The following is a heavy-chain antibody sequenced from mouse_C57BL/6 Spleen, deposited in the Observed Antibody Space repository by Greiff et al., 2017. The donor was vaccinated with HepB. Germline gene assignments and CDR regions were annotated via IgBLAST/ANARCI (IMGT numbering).Heavy chain of an antibody. Sequence: EVQLQQSGPGLVKPSQTVFLTCTVTGISITTGNYRWSWIRQFPGNKLEWIGYIYYSGTITYNPSLTSRTTITRDTPKNQFFLEMNSLTAEDTATYYCARDGGSSYEGYFDVWGTGTTVTVSS. CDR1: GISITTGNYR. CDR3: ARDGGSSYEGYFDV. CDR2: IYYSGTI. J-gene: IGHJ1*03. D-gene: IGHD1-1*01. V-gene: IGHV3-5*01.